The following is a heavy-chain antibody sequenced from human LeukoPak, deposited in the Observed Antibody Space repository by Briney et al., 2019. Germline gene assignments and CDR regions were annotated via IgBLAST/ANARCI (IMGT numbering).Heavy chain of an antibody. V-gene: IGHV3-7*01. Sequence: GGSLRLSCAASGFTLSSYWMTWVRQAPGKGLQWVANINQDGREKYYMDSMKGRLTISRDNTENSVFLQMTSLRPEDTAMYFCAKGRDYGDYWGQGTLVAVSS. CDR1: GFTLSSYW. J-gene: IGHJ4*02. CDR3: AKGRDYGDY. CDR2: INQDGREK.